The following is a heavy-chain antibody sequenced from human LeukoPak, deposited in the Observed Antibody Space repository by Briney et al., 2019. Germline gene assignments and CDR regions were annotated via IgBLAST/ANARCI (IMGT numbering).Heavy chain of an antibody. Sequence: SETLSLTCAVYGGSFSGYYWSWLRQPPGKGLEWIGEINHSGSTNYNPSLKSRVTISVDTSKNQFSLKLSSVTAADTAVYYCARGGLLGVVVAATNPGIDYWGQGTLVTVSS. V-gene: IGHV4-34*01. CDR3: ARGGLLGVVVAATNPGIDY. CDR2: INHSGST. D-gene: IGHD2-15*01. J-gene: IGHJ4*02. CDR1: GGSFSGYY.